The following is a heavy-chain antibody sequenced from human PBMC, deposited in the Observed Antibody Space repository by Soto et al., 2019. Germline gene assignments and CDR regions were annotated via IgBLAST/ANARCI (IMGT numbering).Heavy chain of an antibody. Sequence: QVQLVESGGGVVQSGRSLRLSCAASGFIFSNYDIHCVRQSPGQGLEWVSVVSYDGSDKYYADSVKGRFTISIDNSKNMPYRQMNSLRAKDRDVYYCEKSPPSPPGYYYGMDVWGQGTTVTVSS. D-gene: IGHD2-2*01. J-gene: IGHJ6*02. V-gene: IGHV3-30*18. CDR3: EKSPPSPPGYYYGMDV. CDR2: VSYDGSDK. CDR1: GFIFSNYD.